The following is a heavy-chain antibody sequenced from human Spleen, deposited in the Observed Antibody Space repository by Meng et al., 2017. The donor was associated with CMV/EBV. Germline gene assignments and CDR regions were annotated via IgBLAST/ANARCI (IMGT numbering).Heavy chain of an antibody. J-gene: IGHJ4*02. Sequence: QVQLVESGXGVVQPGRALRLSCAASGFTFSSYAMHWVRQAPGKGLEWVAVISYDGSNKYYADSVKGRFTISRDNSKNTLYLQMNSLRAEDTAVYYCAKDRSVGATGDYWGQGTLVTVSS. CDR2: ISYDGSNK. CDR1: GFTFSSYA. V-gene: IGHV3-30-3*01. D-gene: IGHD1-26*01. CDR3: AKDRSVGATGDY.